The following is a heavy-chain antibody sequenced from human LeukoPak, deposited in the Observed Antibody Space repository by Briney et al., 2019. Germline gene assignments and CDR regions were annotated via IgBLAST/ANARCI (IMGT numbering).Heavy chain of an antibody. CDR3: TRVQAGRAGLMDV. J-gene: IGHJ6*02. D-gene: IGHD6-13*01. CDR2: IDPDGTTT. V-gene: IGHV3-74*01. Sequence: GGSLRLSCAASGFTLSGYWMHWVRQAPGEGLVWVSRIDPDGTTTNYADSVKGRFTTSRDHAKNTLYLQMNSLRAENTALYYCTRVQAGRAGLMDVWGRGTTVTVSS. CDR1: GFTLSGYW.